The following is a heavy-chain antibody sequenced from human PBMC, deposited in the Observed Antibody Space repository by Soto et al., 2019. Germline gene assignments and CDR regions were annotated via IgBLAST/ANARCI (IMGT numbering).Heavy chain of an antibody. J-gene: IGHJ6*02. CDR2: IIPIFGTA. V-gene: IGHV1-69*13. CDR3: ARGGEDFWSGPTLYYYGMDV. Sequence: RASVKVSCKASGGTFSSYAISWVRQAPGQGLEWMGGIIPIFGTANYAQKFQGRVTITADESTSTAYMELSSLRSEDTAVYYCARGGEDFWSGPTLYYYGMDVWGQGTTVTVSS. CDR1: GGTFSSYA. D-gene: IGHD3-3*01.